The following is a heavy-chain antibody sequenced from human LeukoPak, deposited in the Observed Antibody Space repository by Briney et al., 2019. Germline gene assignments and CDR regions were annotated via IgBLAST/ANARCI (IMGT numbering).Heavy chain of an antibody. D-gene: IGHD2-2*01. Sequence: GASVKVSCKASGYTFTSYGISWVRQAPGQGLEWMGWISAYNGNINYAQKLQGRVTMTTDTSTSTAYMELRSLRSDDTAVYYCARDIVVVPAATGHSRYYYYGMDVWGQGTTVTVSS. CDR1: GYTFTSYG. V-gene: IGHV1-18*01. J-gene: IGHJ6*02. CDR3: ARDIVVVPAATGHSRYYYYGMDV. CDR2: ISAYNGNI.